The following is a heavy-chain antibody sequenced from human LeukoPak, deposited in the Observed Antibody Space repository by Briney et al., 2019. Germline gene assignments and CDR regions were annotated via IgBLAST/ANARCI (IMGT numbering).Heavy chain of an antibody. CDR2: IRYDGSNK. V-gene: IGHV3-30*02. CDR3: AKMDEYCSSTSCYV. J-gene: IGHJ4*02. Sequence: PGGSLRLSCAASGFTFSSYGMHWVSQAPGKRLEWVAFIRYDGSNKYYADSVKGRFTISRDNSKNTLYLQMNSLRAEDTAVYYCAKMDEYCSSTSCYVWGQGTPVTVSS. CDR1: GFTFSSYG. D-gene: IGHD2-2*01.